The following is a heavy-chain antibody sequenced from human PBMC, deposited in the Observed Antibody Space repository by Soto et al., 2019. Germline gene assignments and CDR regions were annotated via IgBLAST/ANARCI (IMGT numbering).Heavy chain of an antibody. V-gene: IGHV5-51*01. CDR3: ARPPLPGYSIHFNS. D-gene: IGHD2-15*01. J-gene: IGHJ4*02. CDR1: GYNFTTYW. Sequence: PGESLKISCKGSGYNFTTYWIDWVRQMPGKGLEWMGVIYPGDSDTRYSPSFQGQVTISVDKSISTAYLQWSSLKASDTAIYYCARPPLPGYSIHFNSWGQGTLVTVSS. CDR2: IYPGDSDT.